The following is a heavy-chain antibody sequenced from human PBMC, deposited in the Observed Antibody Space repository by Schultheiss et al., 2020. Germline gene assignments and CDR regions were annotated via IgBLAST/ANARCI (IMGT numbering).Heavy chain of an antibody. D-gene: IGHD3-16*02. CDR2: MNPKSGNT. J-gene: IGHJ3*02. Sequence: GGSLRLSCKASGYTFTNYDINWVRQATGQGLEWVGWMNPKSGNTGYGQKFQGRVTIARDTSITTAYMELSGLRSDDTAVYYCARAMGGGLSVLGIWGQGTVGTVAS. CDR3: ARAMGGGLSVLGI. V-gene: IGHV1-8*01. CDR1: GYTFTNYD.